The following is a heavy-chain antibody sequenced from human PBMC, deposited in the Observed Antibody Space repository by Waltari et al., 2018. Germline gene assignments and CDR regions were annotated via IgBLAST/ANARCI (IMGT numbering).Heavy chain of an antibody. CDR2: ISIYNDNA. V-gene: IGHV1-18*01. CDR1: GYTCISYG. CDR3: ARGDYYDSSGYFRYDN. Sequence: QVQLVQSGAEVKEPGASVKVSCKASGYTCISYGISWVRQAPGQGLEWMGWISIYNDNANYAQKLQGRVTMTTDTSTSTAYMELRSLRSDDTAVYYCARGDYYDSSGYFRYDNWGQGTLVTVSS. D-gene: IGHD3-22*01. J-gene: IGHJ4*02.